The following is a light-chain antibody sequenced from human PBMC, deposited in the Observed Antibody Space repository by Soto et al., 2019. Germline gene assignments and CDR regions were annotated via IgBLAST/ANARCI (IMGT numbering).Light chain of an antibody. CDR2: DAS. V-gene: IGKV1-33*01. CDR1: QDINIY. J-gene: IGKJ5*01. CDR3: QQYDILPIT. Sequence: DIQMTPPPSSPSASVGDRVTITCQATQDINIYVKWYQQKPGKAPNLLIYDASNLERGVPSRFSGSGSGTHFTFTISSLQTEDIGTYYCQQYDILPITFGRGTRLEIK.